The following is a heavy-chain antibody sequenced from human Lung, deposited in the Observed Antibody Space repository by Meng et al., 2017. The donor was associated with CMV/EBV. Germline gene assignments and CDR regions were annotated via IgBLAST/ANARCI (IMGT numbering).Heavy chain of an antibody. CDR2: ISGGGGTT. D-gene: IGHD1-26*01. CDR1: GFTFSSYA. V-gene: IGHV3-23*01. Sequence: GESLKISCAASGFTFSSYAMTWVRQAPGKGLEWVSVISGGGGTTDFADSVKGRFTISRDNSKNTLYLQMYSLRAEDTAVYYCAKEPTYQRYSGSYLDYWGQGKXVTGSS. CDR3: AKEPTYQRYSGSYLDY. J-gene: IGHJ4*02.